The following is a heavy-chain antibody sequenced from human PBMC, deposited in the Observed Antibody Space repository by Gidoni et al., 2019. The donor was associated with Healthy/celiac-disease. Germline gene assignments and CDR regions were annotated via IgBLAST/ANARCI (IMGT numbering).Heavy chain of an antibody. CDR2: ISSISSTI. D-gene: IGHD6-6*01. CDR1: GFTFSSYS. CDR3: ARALAPLYWYFDL. Sequence: EVQLVESGGGLVQHGGSLRLSCAASGFTFSSYSRNWVRQAPGKGLEWVSYISSISSTIYYADSVKGRFTISRDNAKNSLYLQMNSLRAEDTAVYYCARALAPLYWYFDLWGRGTLVTVSS. J-gene: IGHJ2*01. V-gene: IGHV3-48*01.